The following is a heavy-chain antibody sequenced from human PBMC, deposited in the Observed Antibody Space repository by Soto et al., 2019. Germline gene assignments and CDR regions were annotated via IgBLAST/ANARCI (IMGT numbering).Heavy chain of an antibody. V-gene: IGHV3-21*01. Sequence: EMQLVESGGDLVKPGGSLRLSCAGAGFSFFSYTMTWVRQAPGKGLEWVSSISSDNKYIYYADSVKGRFTISRDNAKSSLFLQMNSLRADDTAVYYCTRSPISITGTPTGGAQNDYWGQGALVTVSS. D-gene: IGHD1-7*01. CDR2: ISSDNKYI. CDR1: GFSFFSYT. CDR3: TRSPISITGTPTGGAQNDY. J-gene: IGHJ4*02.